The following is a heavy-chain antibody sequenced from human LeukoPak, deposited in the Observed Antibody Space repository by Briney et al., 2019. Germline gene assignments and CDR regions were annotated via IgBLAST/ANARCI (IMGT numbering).Heavy chain of an antibody. V-gene: IGHV3-33*01. CDR1: GFTFSSYG. J-gene: IGHJ6*02. Sequence: GALRLSCAASGFTFSSYGTHWVRQAPGKGLEWVAVIWYDGSNKYYADSVKGRFTISRDNSKNTLYLQMNSLRAEDTAVYYCARDQLDYDFWSGYPALFPYYYYYYGMDVWGQGTTVTVSS. CDR3: ARDQLDYDFWSGYPALFPYYYYYYGMDV. D-gene: IGHD3-3*01. CDR2: IWYDGSNK.